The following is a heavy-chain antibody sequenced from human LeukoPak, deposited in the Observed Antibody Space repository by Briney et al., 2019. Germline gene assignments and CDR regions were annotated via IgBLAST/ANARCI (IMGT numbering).Heavy chain of an antibody. CDR1: GFTFTNFW. D-gene: IGHD4-11*01. CDR3: ASSNYSSSSS. CDR2: INEDGSVK. Sequence: GGSLRLSCAAPGFTFTNFWMIWVRQAPGKGLQWVANINEDGSVKYYVGSVEGRFTISRDNAKNSVYLQMNSLRGEDTGVYYCASSNYSSSSSWGQGTLVTVSS. J-gene: IGHJ5*02. V-gene: IGHV3-7*01.